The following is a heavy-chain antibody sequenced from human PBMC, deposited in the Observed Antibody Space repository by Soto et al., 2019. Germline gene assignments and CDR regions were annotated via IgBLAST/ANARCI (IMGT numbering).Heavy chain of an antibody. CDR1: GASVSSYY. CDR2: IYYSGST. J-gene: IGHJ2*01. CDR3: ARFNWYFDL. V-gene: IGHV4-59*08. Sequence: SETLSLTCTVSGASVSSYYWSWIRQPPGKGLEWIGYIYYSGSTNYNPSLKSRVTISVDTSKNQFSLKLSSVTVADTAVYYCARFNWYFDLWGRGTLVTVSS.